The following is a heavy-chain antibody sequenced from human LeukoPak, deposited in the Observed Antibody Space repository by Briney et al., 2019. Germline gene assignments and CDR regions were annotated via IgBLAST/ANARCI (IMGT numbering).Heavy chain of an antibody. CDR3: AKLWFGELGAVYFDY. J-gene: IGHJ4*02. CDR2: IHNGAETT. V-gene: IGHV3-23*03. D-gene: IGHD3-10*01. CDR1: GFTFSGYA. Sequence: GASLRLSCAASGFTFSGYAMSWVRQAPGKGLEWVSLIHNGAETTYYADSVKGRFTVSRDDSKNTLYLEMNSLRAEDTAVYYCAKLWFGELGAVYFDYWGQGTLVTVSS.